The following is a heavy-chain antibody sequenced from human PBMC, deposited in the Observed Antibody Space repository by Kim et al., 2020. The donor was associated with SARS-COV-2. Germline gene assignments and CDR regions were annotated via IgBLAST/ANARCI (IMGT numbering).Heavy chain of an antibody. V-gene: IGHV3-33*08. CDR2: IWYDGSNK. D-gene: IGHD3-22*01. J-gene: IGHJ2*01. CDR1: GFTFSSYG. Sequence: GGSLRLSCAASGFTFSSYGMHWVRQAPGKGLEWVAVIWYDGSNKYYADSVKGRFTISRDNSKNTLYLQMNSLRAEDTAVYYCARDGTSSYYDSSGYYYDWYFDLWGRGTLVTVSS. CDR3: ARDGTSSYYDSSGYYYDWYFDL.